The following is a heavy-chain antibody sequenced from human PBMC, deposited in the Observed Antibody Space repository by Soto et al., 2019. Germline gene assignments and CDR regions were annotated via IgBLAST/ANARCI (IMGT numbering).Heavy chain of an antibody. Sequence: WASVKVSCKAPGGTFKNNGISWVRQAPGQGLEWMGGIIPVFGTTNYAQKFQGRLTITADDFTSTVYMELSRLRYEDTAVYYCARENGVAVATILHYFDYWGPGTLVTVSS. CDR1: GGTFKNNG. CDR3: ARENGVAVATILHYFDY. V-gene: IGHV1-69*13. CDR2: IIPVFGTT. D-gene: IGHD5-12*01. J-gene: IGHJ4*02.